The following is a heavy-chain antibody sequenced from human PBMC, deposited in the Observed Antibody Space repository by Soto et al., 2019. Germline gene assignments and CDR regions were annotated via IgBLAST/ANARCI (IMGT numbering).Heavy chain of an antibody. CDR3: ARDSNFYYDSSGYSES. V-gene: IGHV1-69*13. CDR2: IIPIFGTA. J-gene: IGHJ4*02. CDR1: GGTFSSYA. D-gene: IGHD3-22*01. Sequence: SVKVSCKASGGTFSSYAISWVRQAPGQGLEWMGGIIPIFGTANYAQKFQGRVTITADESTSTAYMELSSLRSEDTAVYYCARDSNFYYDSSGYSESWGQGTLVTVSS.